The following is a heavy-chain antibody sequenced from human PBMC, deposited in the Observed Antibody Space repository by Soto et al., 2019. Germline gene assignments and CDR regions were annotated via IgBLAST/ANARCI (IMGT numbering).Heavy chain of an antibody. CDR3: ASFLSGCIGKDCFYYFDY. Sequence: GGSLRLSCAASGFIFGNYAMNWVRQAPGKGLEWVSGISGSGGATYYAESVKGRFTISRDNSKNTLYLQMSSPSAEDTAVYYCASFLSGCIGKDCFYYFDYWGQGTLVTVSS. CDR2: ISGSGGAT. CDR1: GFIFGNYA. J-gene: IGHJ4*02. D-gene: IGHD5-12*01. V-gene: IGHV3-23*01.